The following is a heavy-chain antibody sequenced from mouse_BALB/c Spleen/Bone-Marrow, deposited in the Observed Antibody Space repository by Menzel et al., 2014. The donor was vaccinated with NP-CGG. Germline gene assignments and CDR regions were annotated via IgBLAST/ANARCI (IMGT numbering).Heavy chain of an antibody. V-gene: IGHV4-1*02. D-gene: IGHD1-1*01. CDR1: GFVFSRYW. J-gene: IGHJ1*01. Sequence: EVKLVESGRGLVQPGGSLKLSCAASGFVFSRYWMSWVRQVPGSGLEWIGEINPDSSTINYTPAIKDKFIISRDSARNTLYLQMSRVRSEDSALYYCARPSYYGNWFVWGAGTTVTGSS. CDR2: INPDSSTI. CDR3: ARPSYYGNWFV.